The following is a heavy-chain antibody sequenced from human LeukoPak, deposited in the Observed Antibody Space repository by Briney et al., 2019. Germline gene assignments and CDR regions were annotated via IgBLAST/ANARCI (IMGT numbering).Heavy chain of an antibody. V-gene: IGHV4-34*01. CDR2: INHSGST. Sequence: NSSETLSLTCAVYGGSFSGYYWSWIRQPPGKGLEWIGEINHSGSTNYNPSLKSRVTISVDTSKNQFSLKLSSVTAADTAVYYCARGHRITIFGVVSPSAHPFDYWGQGTWSPSPQ. CDR1: GGSFSGYY. CDR3: ARGHRITIFGVVSPSAHPFDY. D-gene: IGHD3-3*01. J-gene: IGHJ4*02.